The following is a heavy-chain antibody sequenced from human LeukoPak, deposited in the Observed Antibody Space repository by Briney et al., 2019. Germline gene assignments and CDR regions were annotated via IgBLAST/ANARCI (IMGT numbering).Heavy chain of an antibody. D-gene: IGHD3-16*02. CDR3: AKDRFNDYVWGSYLRFDP. V-gene: IGHV3-53*05. CDR1: GFTVRSNY. J-gene: IGHJ5*02. Sequence: GGSLRLSCAASGFTVRSNYMSWVRQAPGQGLEWVSVIYSGGSTYYADSVKGRFTISRDISKNTLYLQMDSLRAEDTAVYYCAKDRFNDYVWGSYLRFDPWGQGTLVTVSS. CDR2: IYSGGST.